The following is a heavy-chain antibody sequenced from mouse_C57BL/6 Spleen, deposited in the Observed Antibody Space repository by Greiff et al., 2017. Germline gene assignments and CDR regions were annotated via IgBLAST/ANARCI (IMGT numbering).Heavy chain of an antibody. J-gene: IGHJ2*01. CDR1: GFNIKDDY. CDR2: IDPENGDT. CDR3: TYYYGSSYPFDY. V-gene: IGHV14-4*01. D-gene: IGHD1-1*01. Sequence: VQLQQSGAELVRPGASVKLSCTASGFNIKDDYMHWVKQRPEQGLEWIGWIDPENGDTEYASKFQGKATIPADTSSNTAYLQLSNLTSEDTAVYYCTYYYGSSYPFDYWGQGTTLTVSS.